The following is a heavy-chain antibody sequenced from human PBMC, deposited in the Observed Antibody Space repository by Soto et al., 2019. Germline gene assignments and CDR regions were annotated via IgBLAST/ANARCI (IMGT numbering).Heavy chain of an antibody. CDR1: GFTVSSNY. CDR2: IYSGGST. Sequence: GGSLRLSCAASGFTVSSNYMGWVRQAPGKGLEWVSVIYSGGSTYYADSVKGRFTISRDNSKNTLYLQMNSLRAEDTAVYYCARAVAGTIDYWGQGTLVTVSS. D-gene: IGHD6-19*01. J-gene: IGHJ4*02. V-gene: IGHV3-53*01. CDR3: ARAVAGTIDY.